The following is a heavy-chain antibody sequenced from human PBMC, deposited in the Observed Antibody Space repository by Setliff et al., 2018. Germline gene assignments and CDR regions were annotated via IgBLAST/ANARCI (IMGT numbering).Heavy chain of an antibody. D-gene: IGHD6-19*01. J-gene: IGHJ4*02. Sequence: PGGSLRLSCAASGFDFKTHWMDWARQAPGKGLEWVANIKEDGSEKYYVDSVKGRFTISRDNAKNSLYLQMNSLRAEDTAVYYCARKSGHSSGWIDYWGQGTLVTVSS. CDR3: ARKSGHSSGWIDY. CDR2: IKEDGSEK. CDR1: GFDFKTHW. V-gene: IGHV3-7*01.